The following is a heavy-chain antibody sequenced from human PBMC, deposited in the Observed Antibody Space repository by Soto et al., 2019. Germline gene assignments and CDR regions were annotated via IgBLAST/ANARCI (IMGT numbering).Heavy chain of an antibody. CDR1: GGSISSGGYY. V-gene: IGHV4-31*03. Sequence: SETLSLTCTVSGGSISSGGYYWSWIRQHPGKGLEWIGYIYYSGSTYYNPSLKSRVTISVDTSKNQFSLKLSSVTAADTAVYYCARSWVTLAAAGTGSFDYWGQGTLVTVSS. D-gene: IGHD6-13*01. CDR3: ARSWVTLAAAGTGSFDY. J-gene: IGHJ4*02. CDR2: IYYSGST.